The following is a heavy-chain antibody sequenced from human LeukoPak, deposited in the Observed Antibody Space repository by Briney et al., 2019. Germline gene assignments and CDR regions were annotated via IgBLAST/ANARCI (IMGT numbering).Heavy chain of an antibody. CDR3: TRTTPGSGWYDY. CDR1: GGSISSYY. V-gene: IGHV4-59*01. J-gene: IGHJ4*02. CDR2: ISYSGIT. Sequence: SETLSLTCTVSGGSISSYYWSWIRQPPGKGLEWIGYISYSGITNYNPSLKSRVTISVDTSKKQISLRLTSVTAADTAVYYCTRTTPGSGWYDYWGQGTLVTVSS. D-gene: IGHD6-19*01.